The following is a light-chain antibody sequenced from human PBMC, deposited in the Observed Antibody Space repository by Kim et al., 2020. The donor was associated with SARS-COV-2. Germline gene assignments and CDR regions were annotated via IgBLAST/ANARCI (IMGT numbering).Light chain of an antibody. V-gene: IGLV3-27*01. CDR2: KDS. Sequence: SYELTQPSSVSVSPGQTARITCSGDVLAKKYARWFQQKPGQAPVLVIYKDSERPSGIPERFSGSSSGTTVTLTISGAQVEDDADYYCYSEADTGVFGGGTQLTVL. CDR1: VLAKKY. CDR3: YSEADTGV. J-gene: IGLJ3*02.